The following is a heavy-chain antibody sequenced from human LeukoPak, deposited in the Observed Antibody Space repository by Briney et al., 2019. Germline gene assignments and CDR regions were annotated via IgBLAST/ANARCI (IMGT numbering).Heavy chain of an antibody. CDR3: ARTYYGSGRTYYYYYYMDV. V-gene: IGHV4-59*01. CDR2: IYYSGST. D-gene: IGHD3-10*01. CDR1: GGSISSYY. J-gene: IGHJ6*03. Sequence: SETLSLTCTVSGGSISSYYWSWIRQPPGKGLEWIGYIYYSGSTNYNPSLKSRVTISVDTSKNQFSLKLSSVTAADTAVYYCARTYYGSGRTYYYYYYMDVWAKGTTVTISS.